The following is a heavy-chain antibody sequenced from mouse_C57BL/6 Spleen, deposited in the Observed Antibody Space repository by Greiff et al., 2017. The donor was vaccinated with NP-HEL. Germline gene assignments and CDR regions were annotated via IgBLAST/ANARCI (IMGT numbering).Heavy chain of an antibody. D-gene: IGHD3-2*02. V-gene: IGHV1-55*01. CDR3: VRWDSSGYGYYFDY. J-gene: IGHJ2*01. Sequence: VQLQQPGAELVKPGASVKMSCKASGYTFTSYWITWVKQRPGQGLEWIGDIYPGSGSTNYNEKFKSKATLTVDKSSSTAYMQLSSLTSEDSAVYYCVRWDSSGYGYYFDYWGQGTTLTVSS. CDR2: IYPGSGST. CDR1: GYTFTSYW.